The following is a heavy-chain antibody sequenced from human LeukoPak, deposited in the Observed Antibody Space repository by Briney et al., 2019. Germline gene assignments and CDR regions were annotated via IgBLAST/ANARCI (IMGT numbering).Heavy chain of an antibody. CDR3: SFRRMGELSSQYDY. D-gene: IGHD3-16*02. CDR1: EFTITNYA. CDR2: ISGSGAVA. Sequence: GGSLSLSCAASEFTITNYAMNWVRQPPGEGLEWVSAISGSGAVAYYADSVKGRFTISRDNSENTLYLQMNSLRVEDTAEYYCSFRRMGELSSQYDYWGRGTLVTVSS. V-gene: IGHV3-23*01. J-gene: IGHJ4*02.